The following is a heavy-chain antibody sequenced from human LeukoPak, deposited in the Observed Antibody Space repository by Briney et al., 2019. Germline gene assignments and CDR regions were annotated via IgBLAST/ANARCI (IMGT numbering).Heavy chain of an antibody. CDR3: ARVRFSGYSCYDY. CDR1: GFTFTTHW. D-gene: IGHD3-22*01. Sequence: GGSLRLSCGASGFTFTTHWIHWVRQAPGKGLQWVAVISYGGSNKYYADSVKGRFTISRDNSRNTLYLQMNSLRAEDTAVYYCARVRFSGYSCYDYWGQGTLVTVSS. CDR2: ISYGGSNK. V-gene: IGHV3-30-3*01. J-gene: IGHJ4*02.